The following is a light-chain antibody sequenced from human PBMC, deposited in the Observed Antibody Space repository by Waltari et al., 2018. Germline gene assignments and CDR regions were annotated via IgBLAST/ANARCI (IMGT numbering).Light chain of an antibody. CDR1: NSNNGSNY. CDR2: RDN. Sequence: QSVVTQPPSASGTPGQRVTISCSGSNSNNGSNYVYWYQQLPGKAPKLLIYRDNQPPSGVPDRFSASKSGTTASLAISGLRSEDEAGYYCAAWDDRLSGQLFGGGTNLAVL. V-gene: IGLV1-47*01. J-gene: IGLJ2*01. CDR3: AAWDDRLSGQL.